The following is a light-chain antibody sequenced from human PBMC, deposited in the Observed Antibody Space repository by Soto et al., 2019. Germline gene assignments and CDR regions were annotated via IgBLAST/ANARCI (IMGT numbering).Light chain of an antibody. J-gene: IGLJ1*01. Sequence: QSVLTQPPSVSGAPGQRVTISCTGSSSNIGAGYDVHWYQQLPGRAPKLLIYGNSNRPSGVPDRFSGSKSGTSASLAITGLQAEDEADYYCQSYDSSLGYVFGTGPQLTVL. V-gene: IGLV1-40*01. CDR1: SSNIGAGYD. CDR3: QSYDSSLGYV. CDR2: GNS.